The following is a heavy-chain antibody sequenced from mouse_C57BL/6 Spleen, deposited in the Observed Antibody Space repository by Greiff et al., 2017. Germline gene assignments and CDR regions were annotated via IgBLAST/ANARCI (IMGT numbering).Heavy chain of an antibody. CDR2: IHPNSGST. CDR1: GYTFTSYW. J-gene: IGHJ4*01. D-gene: IGHD2-5*01. Sequence: QVQLKQPGAELVKPGASVKLSCKASGYTFTSYWMHWVKQRPGQGLEWIGMIHPNSGSTNYNEKFKSKATLTVDKSSSTAYMQLSSLTSEDSAVYYCAILGNSNYVGGYGGQGTSVTVSS. CDR3: AILGNSNYVGGY. V-gene: IGHV1-64*01.